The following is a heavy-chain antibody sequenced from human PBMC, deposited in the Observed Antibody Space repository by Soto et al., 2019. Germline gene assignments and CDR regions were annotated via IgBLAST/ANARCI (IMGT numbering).Heavy chain of an antibody. Sequence: QVQLVQSGAEVKKPGASVKVSCKASGYTFTSYGISWVRQAPGQGLEWMGWISAYNGKTNYAQKLQGRVTMTTDTSTSTAYMELRSLRSDDTAVYYCAREAYCSSTSCYNYGMDVWGQGTTVTVSS. CDR2: ISAYNGKT. D-gene: IGHD2-2*02. CDR3: AREAYCSSTSCYNYGMDV. V-gene: IGHV1-18*04. J-gene: IGHJ6*02. CDR1: GYTFTSYG.